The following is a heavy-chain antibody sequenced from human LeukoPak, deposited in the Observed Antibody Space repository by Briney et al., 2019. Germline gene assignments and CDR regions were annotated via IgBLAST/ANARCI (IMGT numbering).Heavy chain of an antibody. CDR3: ARVGDYALKD. V-gene: IGHV4-59*01. CDR2: IYYSGST. J-gene: IGHJ4*02. D-gene: IGHD3-16*01. Sequence: SETLSLTCTVSGGSISSYYWSWIRQPPGKGLEWIGYIYYSGSTNYNPSLKSRVTISVDTSKNQFSLRLSSVTAADTAVYYCARVGDYALKDWGQGTLVTVSS. CDR1: GGSISSYY.